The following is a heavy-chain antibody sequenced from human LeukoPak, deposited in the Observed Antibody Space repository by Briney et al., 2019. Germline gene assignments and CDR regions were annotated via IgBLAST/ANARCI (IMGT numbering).Heavy chain of an antibody. V-gene: IGHV1-8*01. J-gene: IGHJ6*03. D-gene: IGHD3-9*01. CDR3: ARGPDYDLLTGYPDYYYYSMDV. CDR2: MYPNSGDT. CDR1: GYIFTSYD. Sequence: ASVKVSCKASGYIFTSYDINWVRQATGQGLEWMRWMYPNSGDTGYAQTFLGRVTLTRDTSINTAYMELRSLRSEDTAVYYCARGPDYDLLTGYPDYYYYSMDVWGKGTTVTVSS.